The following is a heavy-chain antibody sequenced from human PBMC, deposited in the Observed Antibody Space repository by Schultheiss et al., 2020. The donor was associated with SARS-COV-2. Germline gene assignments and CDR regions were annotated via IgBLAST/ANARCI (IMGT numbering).Heavy chain of an antibody. V-gene: IGHV3-30*04. CDR3: ARGRGTTVANWFDP. CDR1: GFMFSTYE. D-gene: IGHD4-11*01. Sequence: GESLKISCAASGFMFSTYEMNWVRQAPGKGLEWVAVISYDGSNKYYADSVKGRFTISRDNSKNTLYLQMNSLRAEDTAVYYCARGRGTTVANWFDPWGQGTLVTVSS. CDR2: ISYDGSNK. J-gene: IGHJ5*02.